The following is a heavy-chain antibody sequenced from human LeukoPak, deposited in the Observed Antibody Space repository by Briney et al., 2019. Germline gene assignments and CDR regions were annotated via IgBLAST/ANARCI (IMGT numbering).Heavy chain of an antibody. CDR1: GFTVSSNY. Sequence: GGSLRLSCAASGFTVSSNYMSWVRQAPGKGLEWVSVIYSGGSTYYADSVKGRFTISRDNSKNTLYLQMNSLRAEDTAVYYCARDSGYPEYFQHWGQGTLVTVSS. CDR3: ARDSGYPEYFQH. D-gene: IGHD5-18*01. V-gene: IGHV3-53*01. J-gene: IGHJ1*01. CDR2: IYSGGST.